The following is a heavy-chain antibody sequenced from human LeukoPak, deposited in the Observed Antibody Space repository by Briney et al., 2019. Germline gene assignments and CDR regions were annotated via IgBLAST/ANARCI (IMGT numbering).Heavy chain of an antibody. D-gene: IGHD3-3*01. CDR3: ARDPSEFSYNFWSGYSYGFDI. J-gene: IGHJ3*02. Sequence: SVKVSCKASGGTSSSYAISWVRQAPGQGLEWMGGIIPLFDTANYAQKFQGRVTITADESTSTVYMELSSLRSEDTAMYYCARDPSEFSYNFWSGYSYGFDIWGQGTMVTVSS. V-gene: IGHV1-69*13. CDR2: IIPLFDTA. CDR1: GGTSSSYA.